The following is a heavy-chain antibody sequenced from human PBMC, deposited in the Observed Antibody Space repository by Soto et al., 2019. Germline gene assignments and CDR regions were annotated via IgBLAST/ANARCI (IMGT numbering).Heavy chain of an antibody. Sequence: GGSLRLSCAASGFTFSGYAMTWVRQAPGKGLEWVSAISASGFSTYYADSVKGRFTISRDNSKSTLYLQMNSLRAEDTAVYYCAKDVGGLEWLYYYGLDVWGQGTTVTAP. CDR2: ISASGFST. J-gene: IGHJ6*02. V-gene: IGHV3-23*01. D-gene: IGHD3-3*01. CDR1: GFTFSGYA. CDR3: AKDVGGLEWLYYYGLDV.